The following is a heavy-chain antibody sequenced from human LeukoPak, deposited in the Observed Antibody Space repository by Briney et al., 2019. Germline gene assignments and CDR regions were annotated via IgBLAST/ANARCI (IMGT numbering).Heavy chain of an antibody. J-gene: IGHJ4*02. CDR3: ARDGGTAGEFDY. D-gene: IGHD2-15*01. CDR1: GFTFSSYW. Sequence: GGSLRLSCAASGFTFSSYWMTWVRQAPGQGLEWVANIKQDGSEKYYVDSVKGRFTISRDNAKNSLYLHTSSLRAEDTAVYYCARDGGTAGEFDYWGQGTLVTVSS. CDR2: IKQDGSEK. V-gene: IGHV3-7*03.